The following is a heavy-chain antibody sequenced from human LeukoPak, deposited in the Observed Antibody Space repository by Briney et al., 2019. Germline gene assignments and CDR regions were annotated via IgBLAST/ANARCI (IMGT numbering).Heavy chain of an antibody. CDR2: IIPIFGTA. Sequence: SVKVSCKASGGTFSSYAISWVRQAPGQGLEWMGGIIPIFGTANYAQKFQGRVTITADESTSTAYMELSSLRSEDTAVYYCARERTATDPYYYYMDVWGKGTTVTVSS. J-gene: IGHJ6*03. V-gene: IGHV1-69*01. D-gene: IGHD2-8*02. CDR1: GGTFSSYA. CDR3: ARERTATDPYYYYMDV.